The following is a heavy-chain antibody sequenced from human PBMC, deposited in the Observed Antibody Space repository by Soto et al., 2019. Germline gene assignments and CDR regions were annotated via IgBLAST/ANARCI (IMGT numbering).Heavy chain of an antibody. CDR3: AHSDSPLEMATTPFDY. V-gene: IGHV2-5*02. D-gene: IGHD5-12*01. Sequence: GLDLEWLALIYWDDDKRYSPSLKSRLTITKDTSKNQVVLTMTNMDPVDTATYYCAHSDSPLEMATTPFDYWGQGTLVTVSS. CDR2: IYWDDDK. J-gene: IGHJ4*02.